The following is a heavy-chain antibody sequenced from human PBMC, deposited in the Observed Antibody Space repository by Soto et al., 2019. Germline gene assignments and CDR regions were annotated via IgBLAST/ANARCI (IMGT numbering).Heavy chain of an antibody. V-gene: IGHV3-21*01. CDR2: ISSSSYI. Sequence: GGSLRLSCAASGFTFSSYSMNWVRQAPGKGLEWVSSISSSSYIYYADSVKGRFTISRDNAKNSLYLQMNSLRAEDTAVYYCARDSSITMVRGALDYWGQGTLVTVSS. CDR3: ARDSSITMVRGALDY. D-gene: IGHD3-10*01. CDR1: GFTFSSYS. J-gene: IGHJ4*02.